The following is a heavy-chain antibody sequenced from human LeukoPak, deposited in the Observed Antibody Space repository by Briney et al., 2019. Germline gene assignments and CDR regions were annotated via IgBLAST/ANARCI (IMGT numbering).Heavy chain of an antibody. V-gene: IGHV3-13*01. D-gene: IGHD5-12*01. Sequence: GGSLRLSCAASGFTFSSYDMHWVRQATGKGLEWVSAIGTAGDTYYPGSVKGRFTISRENAKNPLYLQMNSLRAGDTAVYYCARDSGYHGGRAFDIWGQGTMVTVSS. CDR1: GFTFSSYD. CDR3: ARDSGYHGGRAFDI. CDR2: IGTAGDT. J-gene: IGHJ3*02.